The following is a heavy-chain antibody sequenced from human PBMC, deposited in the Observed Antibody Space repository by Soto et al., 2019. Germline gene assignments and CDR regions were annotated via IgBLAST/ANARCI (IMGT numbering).Heavy chain of an antibody. J-gene: IGHJ6*02. CDR3: ARVPAAKYGMDV. CDR2: IYYSGSA. CDR1: GGSISSGGYY. V-gene: IGHV4-61*08. D-gene: IGHD2-2*01. Sequence: SETLYLTCAVSGGSISSGGYYWSWIREPPGKGIERIGYIYYSGSANYNHSLNSRVTISVDTSKIQFFLKMNFVTAADTAVYYCARVPAAKYGMDVWGQGTTVT.